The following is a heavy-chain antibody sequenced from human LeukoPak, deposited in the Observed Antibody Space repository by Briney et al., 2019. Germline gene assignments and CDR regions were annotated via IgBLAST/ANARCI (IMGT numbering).Heavy chain of an antibody. CDR1: GFTFSSYA. V-gene: IGHV3-23*01. D-gene: IGHD3-10*01. Sequence: GSLRLSCAASGFTFSSYAMSWVRPAPGKGLEWVSAISGSGGSTYYADSVKGRFTISRDNSKNTLYLQMNSLRADDTAVYYCARDRALGVRALYSYDMDVWGQGTTVTVSS. CDR2: ISGSGGST. J-gene: IGHJ6*02. CDR3: ARDRALGVRALYSYDMDV.